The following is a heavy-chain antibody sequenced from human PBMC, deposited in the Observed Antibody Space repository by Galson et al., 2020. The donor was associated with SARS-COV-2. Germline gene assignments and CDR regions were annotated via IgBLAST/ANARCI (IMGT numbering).Heavy chain of an antibody. Sequence: SCAASGITSSSYSMNWVSQAPGKGLEWVSYISSSSSTIYYADSVKGRFTISRDNAKNSLYLQRNSLRADDTAVYYCARDFGGYYGSWGQGTLVTVSS. CDR2: ISSSSSTI. J-gene: IGHJ5*02. CDR1: GITSSSYS. D-gene: IGHD3-3*01. V-gene: IGHV3-48*04. CDR3: ARDFGGYYGS.